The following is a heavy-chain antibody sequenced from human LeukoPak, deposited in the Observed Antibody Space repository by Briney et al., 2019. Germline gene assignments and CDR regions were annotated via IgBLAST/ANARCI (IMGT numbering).Heavy chain of an antibody. CDR3: ARSLSSSEYYYYGMDV. J-gene: IGHJ6*02. Sequence: GASVKVSCKASGYIFTSYGISWVRQAPGQGLEWMGGIIPIFGTANYAQKFQGRVTITADESTSTAYMELSSLRSEDTAVYYCARSLSSSEYYYYGMDVWAKGPRSPSP. D-gene: IGHD6-6*01. V-gene: IGHV1-69*13. CDR1: GYIFTSYG. CDR2: IIPIFGTA.